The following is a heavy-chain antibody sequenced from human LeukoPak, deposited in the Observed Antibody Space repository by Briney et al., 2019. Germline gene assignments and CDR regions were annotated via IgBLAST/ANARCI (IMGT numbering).Heavy chain of an antibody. D-gene: IGHD3-22*01. Sequence: GGSLRLSCAASGFTFSSYSMNWVRQAPGKGLEWVSSISSSSSYICYADSVKGRFTISRDNAKNSLYLQMNSLRAEDTAVYYCARAITYYYDSSGYYFDYWGQGTLVTVSS. CDR1: GFTFSSYS. CDR2: ISSSSSYI. J-gene: IGHJ4*02. V-gene: IGHV3-21*01. CDR3: ARAITYYYDSSGYYFDY.